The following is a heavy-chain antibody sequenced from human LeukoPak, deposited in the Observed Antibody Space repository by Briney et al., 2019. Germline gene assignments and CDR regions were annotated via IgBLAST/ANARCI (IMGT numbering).Heavy chain of an antibody. Sequence: GGSLRLSCAASGFTLSTYTMTWVRQAPGKGLEWISCIIGSGSSTYYADSVKGRFTISRDNFQNTLYLQMNSLRAEDTAVYYCAKGKRLFDYWGQGTLVTVSS. J-gene: IGHJ4*02. D-gene: IGHD6-25*01. CDR1: GFTLSTYT. V-gene: IGHV3-23*01. CDR3: AKGKRLFDY. CDR2: IIGSGSST.